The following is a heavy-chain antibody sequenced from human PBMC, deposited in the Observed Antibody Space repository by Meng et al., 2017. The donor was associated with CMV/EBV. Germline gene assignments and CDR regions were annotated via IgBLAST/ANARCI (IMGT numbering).Heavy chain of an antibody. D-gene: IGHD1-20*01. J-gene: IGHJ4*02. CDR3: ARFDNWKACFDY. V-gene: IGHV4-34*01. CDR1: GGSFGGYY. Sequence: SETLSLTCAVYGGSFGGYYWSWIRQPPGKGLEWIGEINHSGSTNYNPSLKSRVTISVDTSKNQFSLKLSSVTAADTAVYYCARFDNWKACFDYWGQGTLVTVSS. CDR2: INHSGST.